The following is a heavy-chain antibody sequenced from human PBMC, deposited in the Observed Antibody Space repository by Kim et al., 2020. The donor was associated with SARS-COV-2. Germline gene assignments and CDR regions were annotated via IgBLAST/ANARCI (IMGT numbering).Heavy chain of an antibody. CDR1: GGTFSSYA. CDR3: ARAEIYYYYGMEV. CDR2: IIPILGIA. J-gene: IGHJ6*02. Sequence: SVKVSCKASGGTFSSYAISWVRQAPGQGLEWMGRIIPILGIANYAQKFQGRVTITADKSTSTAYMELSSLRSEDTAVYYCARAEIYYYYGMEVWGQGTTVTGSS. V-gene: IGHV1-69*04.